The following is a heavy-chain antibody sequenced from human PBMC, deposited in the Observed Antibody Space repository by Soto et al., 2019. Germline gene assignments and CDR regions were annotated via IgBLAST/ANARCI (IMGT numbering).Heavy chain of an antibody. CDR1: GYXFTTNW. J-gene: IGHJ4*02. Sequence: PGESLXIYCKGSGYXFTTNWIGWVRQMPGKGLEWMGIIYPGDSDTRYSPSFQGQVTISADKSISTAYLQWSSLKASDTAMYYCAVYSSPSFDYWGQGTLVTVSS. CDR3: AVYSSPSFDY. V-gene: IGHV5-51*01. CDR2: IYPGDSDT. D-gene: IGHD6-19*01.